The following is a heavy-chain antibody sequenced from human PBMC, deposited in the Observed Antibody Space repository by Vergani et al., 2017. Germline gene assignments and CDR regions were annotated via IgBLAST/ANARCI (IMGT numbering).Heavy chain of an antibody. CDR3: ARVFPRLKAAAGIPDVPLYFDY. D-gene: IGHD6-13*01. J-gene: IGHJ4*02. CDR2: IIPILGIA. Sequence: QVQLVQSGAEVKKPGASVKVSCKASGGTFSSYTISWVRQAPGQGLEWMGRIIPILGIANYAQKFQGRVTITADKSTSTAYMELSSLRSEDTAVYYCARVFPRLKAAAGIPDVPLYFDYWGQGTLVTVSS. CDR1: GGTFSSYT. V-gene: IGHV1-69*04.